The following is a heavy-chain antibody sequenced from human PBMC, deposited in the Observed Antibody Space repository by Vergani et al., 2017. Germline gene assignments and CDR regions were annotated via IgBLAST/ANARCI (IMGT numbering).Heavy chain of an antibody. CDR2: IREDGGEK. D-gene: IGHD3-22*01. J-gene: IGHJ4*02. CDR1: GFTFSFNW. V-gene: IGHV3-7*01. Sequence: EVKLVESGGALVQPGGSLRLSCAASGFTFSFNWMTWVRQAPGKGLEWVANIREDGGEKHYMDSVKGRFTISRDNAKNSVYLQMKGLRVDDTAVYYCARGGSGYDYWCQGTLVTVSS. CDR3: ARGGSGYDY.